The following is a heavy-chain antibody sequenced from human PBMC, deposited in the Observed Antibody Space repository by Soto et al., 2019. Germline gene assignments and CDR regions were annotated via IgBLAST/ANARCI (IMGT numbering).Heavy chain of an antibody. V-gene: IGHV1-18*01. Sequence: ASVKVSCKASGYTFTSYGISWVRQAPGQGLEWMGWISAYNGNTNYAQKLQGRVTMTTDTSTSTAYMELRSLRSEDTAVYYCARDHRDSSSWYYYGMDVWGQGTTVTVSS. J-gene: IGHJ6*02. CDR3: ARDHRDSSSWYYYGMDV. D-gene: IGHD6-13*01. CDR1: GYTFTSYG. CDR2: ISAYNGNT.